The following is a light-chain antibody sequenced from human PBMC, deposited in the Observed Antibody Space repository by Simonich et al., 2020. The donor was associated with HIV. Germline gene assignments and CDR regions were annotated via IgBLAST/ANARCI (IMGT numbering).Light chain of an antibody. V-gene: IGKV3-20*01. J-gene: IGKJ1*01. CDR1: QSVSSSY. Sequence: EIVLTQSPGTLSLSPGERATLSCRASQSVSSSYLAWYQQKPGQAPRLLIYGASSRATGIPDRVSGSGSGTDFTLTISRLEPEDFAVYYCQQYGSSPPMVLFGQGTKVEIK. CDR2: GAS. CDR3: QQYGSSPPMVL.